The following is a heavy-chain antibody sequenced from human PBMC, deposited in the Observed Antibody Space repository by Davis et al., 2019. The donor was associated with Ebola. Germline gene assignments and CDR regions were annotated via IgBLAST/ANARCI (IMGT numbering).Heavy chain of an antibody. J-gene: IGHJ6*02. V-gene: IGHV3-30-3*01. CDR1: GFTFSSYA. D-gene: IGHD5-18*01. Sequence: GESLKISCVVSGFTFSSYAMYWVRQAPGKGLEWVAVISYDGSNKYYADSVKGRFTISRDNSKNTLYLQMNSLRAEDTAVYYCAKDLYLHSYLYYYYGMDVWGQGTTVTVSS. CDR3: AKDLYLHSYLYYYYGMDV. CDR2: ISYDGSNK.